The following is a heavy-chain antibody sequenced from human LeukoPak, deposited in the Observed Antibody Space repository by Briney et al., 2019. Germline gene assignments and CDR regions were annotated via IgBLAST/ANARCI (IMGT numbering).Heavy chain of an antibody. CDR3: ARLGPRSTFDP. V-gene: IGHV4-59*08. CDR2: IYYSGST. J-gene: IGHJ5*02. Sequence: PSETLSLTCTVSGGSISSYYWSWIRQPPGKGLEWIGYIYYSGSTNYNPSLKSRVTISVDTSKNQFSLKLSSVTAADTAVYYCARLGPRSTFDPWGQGTLVTVSS. CDR1: GGSISSYY. D-gene: IGHD6-6*01.